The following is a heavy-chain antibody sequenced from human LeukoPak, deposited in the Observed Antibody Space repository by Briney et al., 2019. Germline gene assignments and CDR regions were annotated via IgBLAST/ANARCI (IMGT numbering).Heavy chain of an antibody. V-gene: IGHV3-21*01. D-gene: IGHD6-6*01. J-gene: IGHJ4*02. CDR1: EITLRTYR. Sequence: GENLRLYCAASEITLRTYRLSSVRQAPGTGLKWLSSISSSSSYIYYADSVKGRFTISRDNAKNSLYLQMNSLRAEDTAVYYCARVTPAYSSSSPLVYWGQGTLVTVSS. CDR3: ARVTPAYSSSSPLVY. CDR2: ISSSSSYI.